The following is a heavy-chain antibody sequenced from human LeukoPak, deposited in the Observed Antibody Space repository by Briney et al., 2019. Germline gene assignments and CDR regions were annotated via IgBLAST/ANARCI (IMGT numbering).Heavy chain of an antibody. J-gene: IGHJ4*02. CDR3: AKGPSISGTYHFDY. CDR1: GFTFTSYA. D-gene: IGHD3-10*01. CDR2: ISNTGGST. V-gene: IGHV3-23*01. Sequence: GGSLRFSCAASGFTFTSYAMRWVRQAPGKGLEWVSSISNTGGSTYYADSVKGRFTISRDNSKNTLYLQMNSLRAEDTAVYYCAKGPSISGTYHFDYWGQGTLVTVSS.